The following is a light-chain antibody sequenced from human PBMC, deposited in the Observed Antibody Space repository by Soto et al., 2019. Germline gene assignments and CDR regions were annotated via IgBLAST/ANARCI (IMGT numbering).Light chain of an antibody. V-gene: IGKV1-39*01. Sequence: DIQMTQSPSSLSASVGDRVTITCRAGRNIINYLNWYQQKPGKAPTLLIFAASNLQGGVPSRFSGSGSGTDFTLTISSLQPEDSATYYCQQSYTTRPVFGQGTKVEIQ. CDR3: QQSYTTRPV. CDR2: AAS. J-gene: IGKJ1*01. CDR1: RNIINY.